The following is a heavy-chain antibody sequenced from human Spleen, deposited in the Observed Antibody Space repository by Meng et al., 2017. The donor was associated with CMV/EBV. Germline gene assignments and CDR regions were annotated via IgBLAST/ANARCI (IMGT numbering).Heavy chain of an antibody. CDR1: GASITTTKW. Sequence: GASITTTKWWTWVRQPPGKGLEWVGEIDHSGNSNSNPSLKSRLTLSLDTSKNHLSLRMTSVTAEDTAIYYCARVREHTSLGNYWFDPWGQGTLVTVSS. D-gene: IGHD3-16*01. CDR2: IDHSGNS. J-gene: IGHJ5*02. V-gene: IGHV4-4*02. CDR3: ARVREHTSLGNYWFDP.